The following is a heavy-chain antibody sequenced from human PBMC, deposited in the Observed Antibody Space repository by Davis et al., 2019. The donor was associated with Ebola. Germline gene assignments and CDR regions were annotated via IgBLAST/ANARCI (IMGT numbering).Heavy chain of an antibody. CDR3: ARDKVKDIVVVPAAMVFDY. V-gene: IGHV4-39*02. D-gene: IGHD2-2*01. J-gene: IGHJ4*02. CDR2: IYYSGST. CDR1: GGSISSGGYY. Sequence: PSETLSLTCTVSGGSISSGGYYWSWIRQHPGKGLEWIGSIYYSGSTYYNPSLKSRVTISVDTSKNQFSLKLSSVTAADTAVYYCARDKVKDIVVVPAAMVFDYWGQGTLVTVSS.